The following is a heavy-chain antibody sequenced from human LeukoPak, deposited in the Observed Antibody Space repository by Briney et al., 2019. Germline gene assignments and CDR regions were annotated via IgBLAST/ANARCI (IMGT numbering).Heavy chain of an antibody. CDR1: GVTFSIST. CDR3: VRGDSRDY. D-gene: IGHD6-13*01. V-gene: IGHV3-21*01. CDR2: ISSSSSTM. J-gene: IGHJ4*02. Sequence: PGGSLRLSCAASGVTFSISTMNWVRQAPGKGLEWVSSISSSSSTMHYADSVKGRLTISRDNAKNSLYLQTNSLRAEDTAVYYCVRGDSRDYWGQGTLVTVSS.